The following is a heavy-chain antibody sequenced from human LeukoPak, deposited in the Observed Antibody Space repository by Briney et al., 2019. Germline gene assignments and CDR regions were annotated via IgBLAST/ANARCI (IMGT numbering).Heavy chain of an antibody. CDR1: GGSISSSSYY. V-gene: IGHV4-39*07. J-gene: IGHJ5*02. D-gene: IGHD6-13*01. CDR3: ARDMDRSWLINWFDP. Sequence: SETLSLTCTVSGGSISSSSYYWGWIRQPPGKGLEWIGSIYYSGSTYYNPSLKSRVTISVDTSKNQFSLKLSSVTAADTAVYYCARDMDRSWLINWFDPWGQGTLVTVSS. CDR2: IYYSGST.